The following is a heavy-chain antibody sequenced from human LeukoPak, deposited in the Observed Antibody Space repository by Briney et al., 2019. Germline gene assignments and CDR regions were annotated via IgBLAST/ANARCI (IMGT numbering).Heavy chain of an antibody. J-gene: IGHJ6*03. V-gene: IGHV1-69*13. D-gene: IGHD3-22*01. CDR1: GGTFSSYA. CDR3: AKVPRPQNYYDSSGIGFHYYYYMDV. CDR2: IIPTFGTA. Sequence: ASVKVSCKASGGTFSSYAISWVRQAPGHGLEWMGGIIPTFGTANYAQKFQGRVTITADESTSTAYMELSSLRSEDTAVYYCAKVPRPQNYYDSSGIGFHYYYYMDVWGKGTTVTVSS.